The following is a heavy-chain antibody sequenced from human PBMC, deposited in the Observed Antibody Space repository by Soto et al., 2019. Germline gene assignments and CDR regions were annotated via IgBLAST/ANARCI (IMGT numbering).Heavy chain of an antibody. J-gene: IGHJ5*02. CDR1: GYTFANYY. D-gene: IGHD2-2*01. CDR2: INPSGGSA. Sequence: QVQLVQSGAEVKKLGASVKVSCKASGYTFANYYINWVRQAPGQGLEWMGVINPSGGSARYTQKVQGKVTMTRDTCTNTVYIELSSLRSEDTAMYYCARDPRLENCYNTRCYSEAWFDPWGQGTLVTVSS. CDR3: ARDPRLENCYNTRCYSEAWFDP. V-gene: IGHV1-46*03.